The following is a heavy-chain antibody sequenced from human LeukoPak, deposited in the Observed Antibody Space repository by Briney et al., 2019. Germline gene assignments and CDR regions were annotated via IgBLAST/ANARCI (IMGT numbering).Heavy chain of an antibody. D-gene: IGHD2-2*01. Sequence: GGSLRLPCAASGFTFSSYAMHWVRQAPGKGLEWVAVISYDGSNKYYADSVKGRFTISRDNSKNTLYLQMNSLRAEDTAVYYCARHGGGYCSSTSCYGRWSGRNYYFDYWGQGTLVTVSS. J-gene: IGHJ4*02. CDR2: ISYDGSNK. CDR3: ARHGGGYCSSTSCYGRWSGRNYYFDY. CDR1: GFTFSSYA. V-gene: IGHV3-30*04.